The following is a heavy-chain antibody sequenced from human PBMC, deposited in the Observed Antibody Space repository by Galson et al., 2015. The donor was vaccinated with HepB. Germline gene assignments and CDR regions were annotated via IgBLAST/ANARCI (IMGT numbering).Heavy chain of an antibody. CDR3: AKSVTTQVTLFDY. CDR1: GFTFSSYA. J-gene: IGHJ4*02. CDR2: ISNSADST. Sequence: SLRLSCAASGFTFSSYAMSWVRQAPGKGLEWVSGISNSADSTYHADSVKGRFTISRDNSKNTLYLQMNSLRAEDTAVYYCAKSVTTQVTLFDYWGQGTLVTVSS. V-gene: IGHV3-23*01. D-gene: IGHD4-17*01.